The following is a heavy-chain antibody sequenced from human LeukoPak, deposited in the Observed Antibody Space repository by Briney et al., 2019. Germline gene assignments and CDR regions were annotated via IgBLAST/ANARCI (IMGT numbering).Heavy chain of an antibody. J-gene: IGHJ4*02. V-gene: IGHV4-39*01. CDR1: GGSISSSSYY. Sequence: KPSETLSLTCTVSGGSISSSSYYWGWIRQPPGKGLEWIGSIYYSGSTYYNPSLKSRVTISVDTSKNQFSLKLSSVTAADTAVYYCARTDLGATTLTFGYWGQGTLVTVSS. CDR3: ARTDLGATTLTFGY. D-gene: IGHD1-26*01. CDR2: IYYSGST.